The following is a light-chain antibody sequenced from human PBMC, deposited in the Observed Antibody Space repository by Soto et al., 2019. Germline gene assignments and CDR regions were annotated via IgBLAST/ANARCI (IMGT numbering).Light chain of an antibody. V-gene: IGKV3-20*01. CDR1: QSVSSSY. CDR3: QQYGSSPPD. Sequence: EIVFTQAPGTLSLSPGERATLSCRASQSVSSSYLAWYQQKPGQAPRLLIYGASSRATGIPDRFSGSGSGTDFTLTISRLEPEDFAVYYCQQYGSSPPDFGGGTKADI. CDR2: GAS. J-gene: IGKJ4*01.